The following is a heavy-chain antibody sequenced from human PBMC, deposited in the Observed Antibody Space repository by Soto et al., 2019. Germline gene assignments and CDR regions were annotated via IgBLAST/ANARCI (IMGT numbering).Heavy chain of an antibody. CDR2: INHRGST. D-gene: IGHD3-10*01. CDR1: GGSFSGYF. V-gene: IGHV4-34*01. Sequence: SETLSLTCAVYGGSFSGYFWTWIRQSPGKGLEWIGEINHRGSTNYNPSLGSRVTILVDTSKSQFSLMLTSVTAADTAVYYCSRDPLGTYPRGYSPWGQGTQVT. J-gene: IGHJ5*02. CDR3: SRDPLGTYPRGYSP.